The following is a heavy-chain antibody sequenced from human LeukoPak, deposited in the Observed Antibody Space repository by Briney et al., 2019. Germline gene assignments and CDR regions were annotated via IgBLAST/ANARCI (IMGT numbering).Heavy chain of an antibody. CDR1: GFTFNDYW. CDR3: ATGVYYFDN. J-gene: IGHJ4*02. V-gene: IGHV3-7*01. CDR2: INEVGSEI. D-gene: IGHD2-8*01. Sequence: GGSLRLSCAASGFTFNDYWMSWVRQAPNKGLEWVANINEVGSEIYYLDSVKGRFTISGDNAKNSLYLQMNSLRAEDTAVYYCATGVYYFDNWGQGTLVTVSS.